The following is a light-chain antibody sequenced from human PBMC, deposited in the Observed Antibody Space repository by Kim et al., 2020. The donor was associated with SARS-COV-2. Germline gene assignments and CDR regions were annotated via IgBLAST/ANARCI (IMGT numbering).Light chain of an antibody. V-gene: IGKV3-15*01. J-gene: IGKJ2*01. CDR3: QQYHNMQT. Sequence: EIVMRQSPATLSVSPGERATLSCRASQSISSNLAWYQQKPGQAPRLLIYGASTRATDIPVRFSGSGSGTEFTLTISSLQSEDFVVYYCQQYHNMQTFGQGTKLEI. CDR1: QSISSN. CDR2: GAS.